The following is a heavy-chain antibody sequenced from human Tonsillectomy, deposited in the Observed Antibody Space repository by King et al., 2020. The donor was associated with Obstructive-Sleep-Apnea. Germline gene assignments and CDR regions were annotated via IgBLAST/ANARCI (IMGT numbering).Heavy chain of an antibody. CDR3: ARGEDDDISAMDV. J-gene: IGHJ6*02. V-gene: IGHV3-48*04. CDR2: ISSGSSTK. D-gene: IGHD3-9*01. CDR1: GSTFSTYS. Sequence: QLVQSGGGLVQPGGSLRLSCAVSGSTFSTYSMNWVRQAPGKGLEWVAYISSGSSTKYYADSVKGRFTISRDNAKNSLYLQMNSLRVEDTAVYYCARGEDDDISAMDVWGQGTTVTVSS.